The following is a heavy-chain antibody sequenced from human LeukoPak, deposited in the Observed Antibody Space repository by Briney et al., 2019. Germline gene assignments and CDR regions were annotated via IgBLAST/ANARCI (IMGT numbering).Heavy chain of an antibody. CDR2: IIPIFGTA. V-gene: IGHV1-69*13. CDR3: ARDYYDSSGYRDY. Sequence: ASVKVSCKASGGTFSSYAISWVRQAPGQGLEWMGGIIPIFGTANYAQKFQGRVTITADESTSTAYMELSSLRSEDTAVYCCARDYYDSSGYRDYWGQGTLVTVSS. J-gene: IGHJ4*02. CDR1: GGTFSSYA. D-gene: IGHD3-22*01.